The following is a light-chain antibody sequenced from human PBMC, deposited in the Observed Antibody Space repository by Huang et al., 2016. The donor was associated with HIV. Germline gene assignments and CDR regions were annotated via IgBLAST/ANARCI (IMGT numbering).Light chain of an antibody. J-gene: IGKJ2*01. CDR3: QQFYNMPYT. CDR2: FAS. Sequence: DILLTQSPDSLAVSLGERATLTCRSSRSLLFASNSKNFLAWYQQKPGQAPKLLMYFASVRESGVPELFTGSGSGTEFTLTIASLQAEDVAVYYCQQFYNMPYTFGRGTRLEI. CDR1: RSLLFASNSKNF. V-gene: IGKV4-1*01.